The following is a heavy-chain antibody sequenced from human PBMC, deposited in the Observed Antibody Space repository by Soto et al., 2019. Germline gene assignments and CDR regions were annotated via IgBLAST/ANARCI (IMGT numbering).Heavy chain of an antibody. CDR3: AREGRGKKAGYNGLVSLGY. CDR1: GSRFSNYV. Sequence: QVQLVQSGAEVKTPGSSLKVSCKVSGSRFSNYVISWVRQALGHGLGWLGRIIPIFNSTKYAQSFRGRVTITADKSTSTASLELSSLRSADPAVYYCAREGRGKKAGYNGLVSLGYWGQGTLVTVSS. V-gene: IGHV1-69*06. D-gene: IGHD2-2*02. CDR2: IIPIFNST. J-gene: IGHJ4*02.